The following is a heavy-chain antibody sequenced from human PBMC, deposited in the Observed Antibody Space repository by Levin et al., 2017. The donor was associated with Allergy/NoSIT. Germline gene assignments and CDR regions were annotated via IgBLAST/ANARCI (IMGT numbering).Heavy chain of an antibody. CDR1: GFTFSSYA. J-gene: IGHJ4*02. CDR2: ISASNDIP. V-gene: IGHV3-23*01. Sequence: GGSLRLSCAASGFTFSSYAMSWVRQAPGKGLEWVSAISASNDIPYYADSVKGRFTISRDNSKNTLYLQMNSLRVEDTAVYYCAKDPDTWYSSSSDDNNYWGQGTLVTVSS. CDR3: AKDPDTWYSSSSDDNNY. D-gene: IGHD6-6*01.